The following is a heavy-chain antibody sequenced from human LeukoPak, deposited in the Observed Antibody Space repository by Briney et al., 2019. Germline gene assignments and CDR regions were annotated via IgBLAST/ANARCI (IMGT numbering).Heavy chain of an antibody. D-gene: IGHD3-10*01. CDR1: GGSIRGYF. J-gene: IGHJ4*02. CDR2: IYSSGST. Sequence: PETLSLTCTVSGGSIRGYFWSWIRQPPGKGLEWIGHIYSSGSTTYTLSLQGRVTISLDTSKNQFSLKLSSVTAADTAVYYCARHYDSGIYPLDFWGQGTLVTVSS. CDR3: ARHYDSGIYPLDF. V-gene: IGHV4-59*08.